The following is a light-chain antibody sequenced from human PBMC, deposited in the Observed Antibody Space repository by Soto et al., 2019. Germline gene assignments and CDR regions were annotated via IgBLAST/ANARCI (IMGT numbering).Light chain of an antibody. CDR3: QQYGSSPT. V-gene: IGKV3-20*01. J-gene: IGKJ1*01. Sequence: EIVLTQSAGTLSLSPGERATLSCRSSQSVSSSYLAWYQHKPGHAPRLLTYDVSSRATGIPDRFSGSGCGTDFPLNSSRLEPEDFAGYYCQQYGSSPTFGQGTKVEIK. CDR2: DVS. CDR1: QSVSSSY.